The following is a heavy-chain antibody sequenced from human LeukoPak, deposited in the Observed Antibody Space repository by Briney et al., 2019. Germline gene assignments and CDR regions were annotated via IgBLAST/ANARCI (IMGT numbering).Heavy chain of an antibody. Sequence: GGSLRLSCAASGFTFSSYSMNWVRQAPGKGLEWVSYISSSSSTIYYADSVKGRFTIPRDNAKNSLYLQMNSLRAEDTAVYYCARTLITMVRGIPSDYWGQGTLVTVSS. J-gene: IGHJ4*02. V-gene: IGHV3-48*01. D-gene: IGHD3-10*01. CDR3: ARTLITMVRGIPSDY. CDR2: ISSSSSTI. CDR1: GFTFSSYS.